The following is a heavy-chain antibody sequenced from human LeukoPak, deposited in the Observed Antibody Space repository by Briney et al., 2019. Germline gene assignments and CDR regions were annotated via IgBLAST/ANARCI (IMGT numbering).Heavy chain of an antibody. V-gene: IGHV3-48*01. J-gene: IGHJ4*02. Sequence: GGSLRLSCAASGFTFSSYSMNWVRQAPGKGLEWGSYISSSSSTIYYADSVKGRFTISRDNSKNTLYLQMNSLGAEDTAVYYCARDRWQQLVLGYWGQGTLVTVSS. CDR2: ISSSSSTI. CDR3: ARDRWQQLVLGY. CDR1: GFTFSSYS. D-gene: IGHD6-13*01.